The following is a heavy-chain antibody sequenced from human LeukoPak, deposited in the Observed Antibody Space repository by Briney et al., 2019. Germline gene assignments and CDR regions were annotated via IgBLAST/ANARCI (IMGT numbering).Heavy chain of an antibody. D-gene: IGHD1-26*01. J-gene: IGHJ3*02. CDR3: ASDGELAPPDI. Sequence: PGRSLRLSCAASGFTFSSHGMHWVRQAPGKGLEWVAVISYDGSNKYYADSVKGRFTISRDNSKNTLYLQMNSLRAEDTAVYYCASDGELAPPDIWGQGTMVTVSS. CDR2: ISYDGSNK. CDR1: GFTFSSHG. V-gene: IGHV3-30*03.